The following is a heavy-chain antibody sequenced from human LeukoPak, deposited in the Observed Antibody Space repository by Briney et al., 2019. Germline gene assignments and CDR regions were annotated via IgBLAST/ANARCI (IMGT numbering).Heavy chain of an antibody. D-gene: IGHD2-15*01. V-gene: IGHV1-18*01. Sequence: GASVKVSCKASGYTFTSYGISWVRQAPGQGLEWMGWISAYNGNTNYAQKLQGRVTMTTDTSTSTAYMELRSLRSDDTAVYYCARAPLAVQYNWFDPWGQETLVTVSS. CDR2: ISAYNGNT. J-gene: IGHJ5*02. CDR1: GYTFTSYG. CDR3: ARAPLAVQYNWFDP.